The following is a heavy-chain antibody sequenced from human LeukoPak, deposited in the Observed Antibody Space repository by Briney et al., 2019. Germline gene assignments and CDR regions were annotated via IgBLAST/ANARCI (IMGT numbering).Heavy chain of an antibody. CDR3: AKDQGYGYNTDY. J-gene: IGHJ4*02. D-gene: IGHD5-24*01. CDR1: GFTLSSYS. V-gene: IGHV3-48*04. CDR2: ISSSSSTI. Sequence: GVSLRLSCAASGFTLSSYSMNWVRQAPGKGLEWVSYISSSSSTIYYADSVKGRFTFSRDNAKNSLYLQMNSLRADDTAVYYCAKDQGYGYNTDYWGQGTLVTVSS.